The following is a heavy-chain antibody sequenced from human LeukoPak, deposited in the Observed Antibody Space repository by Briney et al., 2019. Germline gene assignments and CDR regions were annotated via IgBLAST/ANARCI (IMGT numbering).Heavy chain of an antibody. Sequence: ASVKVSCKASGHAFTTYYVHLVRQAPGQGLEWMGVINPSGDGTNYPQRFQGRVTLTRDTSTSTVYMELSSLRSEDTAIYYCAKETPNAGWFDPWGQGTLVTVSS. D-gene: IGHD2-8*01. CDR1: GHAFTTYY. CDR2: INPSGDGT. CDR3: AKETPNAGWFDP. J-gene: IGHJ5*02. V-gene: IGHV1-46*01.